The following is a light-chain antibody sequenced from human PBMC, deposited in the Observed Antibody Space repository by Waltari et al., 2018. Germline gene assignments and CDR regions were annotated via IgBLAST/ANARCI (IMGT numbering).Light chain of an antibody. Sequence: DIQMTQSPSSLPASVGDRVTITCRASQRISSYVNWYQQKPGKAPKLLIYAASSLQSGVPSRFSGSGSGTDFTLTISSLQPEDFATYYCQQSYSTPRTFGQGTKVEIK. CDR1: QRISSY. V-gene: IGKV1-39*01. CDR2: AAS. J-gene: IGKJ1*01. CDR3: QQSYSTPRT.